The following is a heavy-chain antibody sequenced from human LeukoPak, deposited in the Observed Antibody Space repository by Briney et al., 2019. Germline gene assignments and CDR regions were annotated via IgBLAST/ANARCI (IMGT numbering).Heavy chain of an antibody. CDR1: GGSISSYY. CDR3: ARQRYTSGRFDY. J-gene: IGHJ4*02. V-gene: IGHV4-59*08. Sequence: SETLSLTCTVSGGSISSYYWSWIPQPPGKGLEWIGYFYHSGITKYNPSLKSRVTISVDTSKNQFSLKLSSVTAADTAIYYCARQRYTSGRFDYWGQGTQVTVSS. CDR2: FYHSGIT. D-gene: IGHD6-25*01.